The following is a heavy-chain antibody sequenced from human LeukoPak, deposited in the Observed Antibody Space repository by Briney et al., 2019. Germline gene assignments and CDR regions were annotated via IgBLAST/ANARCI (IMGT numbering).Heavy chain of an antibody. CDR1: GFTFSSYD. D-gene: IGHD6-19*01. Sequence: GGSLRLSCAVSGFTFSSYDMSWVRQAPGKGPEWVSAINGGGSTTYYADSVKGRFTISRDYSKNTLYLQMNGLRAEDTALYYCAKLVSGWYDDWGQGTLATVSS. CDR2: INGGGSTT. V-gene: IGHV3-23*01. CDR3: AKLVSGWYDD. J-gene: IGHJ5*02.